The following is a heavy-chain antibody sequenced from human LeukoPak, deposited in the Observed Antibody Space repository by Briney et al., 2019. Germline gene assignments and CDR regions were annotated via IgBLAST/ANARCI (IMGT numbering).Heavy chain of an antibody. J-gene: IGHJ5*02. CDR3: ARAGEYCSSTSCYRDWFDP. CDR1: GYTFTGYY. D-gene: IGHD2-2*01. V-gene: IGHV1-2*02. CDR2: INPNSGGT. Sequence: ASVKVSCKASGYTFTGYYMHWVRQAPGQGLEWMGWINPNSGGTNYAQKFQGRVTMTRDTSISTAYMELSRLRSDDTAVYYCARAGEYCSSTSCYRDWFDPWGQGTLVTVSS.